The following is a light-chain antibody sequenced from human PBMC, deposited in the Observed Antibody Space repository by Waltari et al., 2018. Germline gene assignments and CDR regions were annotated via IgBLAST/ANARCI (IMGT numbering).Light chain of an antibody. CDR3: QQYYTYPWT. CDR1: ESISSW. Sequence: IHLTQSPPTLPASVGASAAITCRASESISSWVAWYQQKPGKAPKFLIYEASSLESGVPSRFSGSGSGTEFTLTISSLQPDDFATYYCQQYYTYPWTFGQGTKVEIK. J-gene: IGKJ1*01. V-gene: IGKV1-5*03. CDR2: EAS.